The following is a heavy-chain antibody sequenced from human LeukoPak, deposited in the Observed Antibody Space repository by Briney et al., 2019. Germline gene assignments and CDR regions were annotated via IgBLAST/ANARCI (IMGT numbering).Heavy chain of an antibody. CDR3: AKGAAAGIFGVPSGY. D-gene: IGHD6-13*01. CDR1: GFIFSSYA. Sequence: GGSLRLSCAASGFIFSSYAMSWVRQAPGKGLEGVLGISGSGGSTYYADSVKGRFTISRDNSKNTLYLQMNSLRAEDTAVYYCAKGAAAGIFGVPSGYWGQGTLVTVSS. CDR2: ISGSGGST. J-gene: IGHJ4*02. V-gene: IGHV3-23*01.